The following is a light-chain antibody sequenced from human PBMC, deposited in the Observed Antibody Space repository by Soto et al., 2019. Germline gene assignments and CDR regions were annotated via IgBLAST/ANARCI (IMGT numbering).Light chain of an antibody. CDR2: GAS. V-gene: IGKV3-20*01. CDR3: QQYGSSPTWT. CDR1: QSVSSSY. Sequence: EIVLTQSPRTLSLSPGERATLSCRASQSVSSSYLAWYQQKPGQAPRLLIYGASSRATGIPDRFSGSGSGTDFTLTISRLEPEDFAVYYCQQYGSSPTWTFGQGTKVDI. J-gene: IGKJ1*01.